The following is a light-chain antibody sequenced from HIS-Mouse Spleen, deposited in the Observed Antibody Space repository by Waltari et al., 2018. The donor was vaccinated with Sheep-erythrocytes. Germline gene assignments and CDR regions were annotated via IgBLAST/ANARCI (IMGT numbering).Light chain of an antibody. CDR2: KAS. CDR3: QQYNSYSPLT. Sequence: DIQMTQSPSTLSASVGDRVTITCRASQSISSWLAWYQQKPGKAPKLLSYKASSLESGVPSRFSGRGSGTEFTLTISSLQPDDFATYYCQQYNSYSPLTFGGGTK. V-gene: IGKV1-5*03. J-gene: IGKJ4*01. CDR1: QSISSW.